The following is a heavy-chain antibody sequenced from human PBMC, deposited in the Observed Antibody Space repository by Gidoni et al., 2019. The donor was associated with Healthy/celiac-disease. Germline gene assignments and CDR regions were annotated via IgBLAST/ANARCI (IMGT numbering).Heavy chain of an antibody. CDR1: GFTFSSYG. D-gene: IGHD3-22*01. CDR2: IWYDGSNK. V-gene: IGHV3-33*01. J-gene: IGHJ4*02. Sequence: QVQLVESGGGVVQPGRSLRLPCAASGFTFSSYGMHWVRQAPGKGLEWVAVIWYDGSNKYYADSVKGRFTISRDNSKNTLYLQMNSLRAEDTAVYYCARDLDSSGSLDYWGQGTLVTVSS. CDR3: ARDLDSSGSLDY.